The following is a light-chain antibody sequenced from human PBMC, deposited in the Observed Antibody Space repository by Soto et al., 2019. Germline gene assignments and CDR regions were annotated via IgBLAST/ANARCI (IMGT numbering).Light chain of an antibody. CDR2: ATS. CDR3: QHSSLSPWT. Sequence: DIQMTQSPSSLSASVGDRVTITCRASQSIFNYLNWYQQKPGKAPKLLIFATSNLQSGVPSRFSGSGSGTEFTLIISSLQLEDFATYSCQHSSLSPWTFGQGTKVEIK. V-gene: IGKV1-39*01. J-gene: IGKJ1*01. CDR1: QSIFNY.